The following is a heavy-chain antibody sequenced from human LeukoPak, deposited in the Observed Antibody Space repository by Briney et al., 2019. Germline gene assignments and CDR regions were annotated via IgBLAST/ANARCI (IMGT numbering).Heavy chain of an antibody. V-gene: IGHV1-18*04. Sequence: GESLKISCKGSGYSFTSYWISWVRQAPGQGLEWMGWISAYNGNTNYAQKLQGRVTMTTDTSTSTAYMELRSLRSDDTAVYYCARDGPWFGEPAYMDVWGKGTTVTISS. J-gene: IGHJ6*03. D-gene: IGHD3-10*01. CDR3: ARDGPWFGEPAYMDV. CDR2: ISAYNGNT. CDR1: GYSFTSYW.